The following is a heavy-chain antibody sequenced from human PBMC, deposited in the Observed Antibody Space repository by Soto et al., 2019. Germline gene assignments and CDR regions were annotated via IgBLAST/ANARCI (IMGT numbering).Heavy chain of an antibody. D-gene: IGHD6-13*01. Sequence: PSETLSLTCTVSGGSISSGGYYWSWIRQHPGKGLEWIGYIYYSGSTYYNPSLKSRVTISVDTSKNQFSLKLSSVTAADTAVYYCARAVGSSSWYYSFDYWGQGTLVTVSS. V-gene: IGHV4-31*03. CDR2: IYYSGST. CDR1: GGSISSGGYY. CDR3: ARAVGSSSWYYSFDY. J-gene: IGHJ4*02.